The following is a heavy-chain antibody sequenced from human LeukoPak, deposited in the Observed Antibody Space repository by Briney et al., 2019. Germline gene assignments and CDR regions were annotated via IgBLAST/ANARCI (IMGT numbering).Heavy chain of an antibody. V-gene: IGHV4-39*01. Sequence: TSETLSLTCTISGDSISSSSYYWGWIRQPPGKGLEGIGDIYYRGSTYYNPSLKSRVSISIDASNNQFSLTLNSVTAADTALYFCARRRYYDSTGYLDWGQGTLVTVSS. D-gene: IGHD3-22*01. CDR3: ARRRYYDSTGYLD. J-gene: IGHJ1*01. CDR1: GDSISSSSYY. CDR2: IYYRGST.